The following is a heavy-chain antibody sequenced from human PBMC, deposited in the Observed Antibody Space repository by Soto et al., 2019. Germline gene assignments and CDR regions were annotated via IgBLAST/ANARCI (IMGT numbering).Heavy chain of an antibody. CDR3: ARTTAVPNTLRSRYFFDY. D-gene: IGHD4-17*01. CDR1: GGFVSDKTYY. CDR2: AYYSGTT. Sequence: SETLSLTCSVSGGFVSDKTYYWSWIRQPPGKRLEWIGYAYYSGTTNYNPSLKSRVTISVDLSKNRFSLRLSSVTTADTALYYCARTTAVPNTLRSRYFFDYWGQGTLVTVSS. V-gene: IGHV4-61*01. J-gene: IGHJ4*02.